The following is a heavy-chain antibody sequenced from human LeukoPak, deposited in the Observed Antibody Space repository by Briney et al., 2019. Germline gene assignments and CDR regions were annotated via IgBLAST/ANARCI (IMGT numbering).Heavy chain of an antibody. CDR1: GGSISSGDYY. Sequence: SETLSLTCTVSGGSISSGDYYWSWIRQPPGKGLEWIGYIYYSGSTYYNPSLKSRVTISVDTSKNQFSLKLSSVTAADTAVYYCGRIYYDILTGYIFGYWGQGTLVT. V-gene: IGHV4-30-4*08. CDR3: GRIYYDILTGYIFGY. J-gene: IGHJ4*01. CDR2: IYYSGST. D-gene: IGHD3-9*01.